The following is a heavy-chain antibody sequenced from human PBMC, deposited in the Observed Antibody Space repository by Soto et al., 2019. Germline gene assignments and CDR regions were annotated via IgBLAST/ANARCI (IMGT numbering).Heavy chain of an antibody. D-gene: IGHD5-12*01. CDR2: IYHSGST. CDR1: GGSISSGGYS. J-gene: IGHJ4*02. V-gene: IGHV4-30-2*01. Sequence: PSETLSLTCAVSGGSISSGGYSWSWIRQPPGKGLEWIGYIYHSGSTYYNPSLKSRVTISVDRSKNQFSLKLSSVTAADTAVYYCARDSLSGYAYFDYWGQGTLVTVPS. CDR3: ARDSLSGYAYFDY.